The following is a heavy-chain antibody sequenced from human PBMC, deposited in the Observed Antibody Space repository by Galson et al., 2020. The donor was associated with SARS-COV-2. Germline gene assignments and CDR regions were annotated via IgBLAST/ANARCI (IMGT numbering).Heavy chain of an antibody. CDR1: GDSISSSYYY. CDR3: ARVPYSSSWYVDY. D-gene: IGHD6-13*01. CDR2: VSYSGTT. Sequence: GSLRLSCTVSGDSISSSYYYWAWIRQPPGKGLEWVGSVSYSGTTYSNPSLRGRVTISIDASKTQFSLKLSSATAADTAVYYCARVPYSSSWYVDYWGQGTLVAVSS. J-gene: IGHJ4*02. V-gene: IGHV4-39*07.